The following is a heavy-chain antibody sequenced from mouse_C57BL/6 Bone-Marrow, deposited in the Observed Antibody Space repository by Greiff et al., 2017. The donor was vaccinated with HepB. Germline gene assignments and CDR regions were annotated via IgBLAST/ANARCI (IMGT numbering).Heavy chain of an antibody. Sequence: QVQLKQPGAELVKPGASVKMSCKASGYTFTSYWITWVKQRPGQGLEWIGDIYPGSGSTNYNEKFKSKATLTVDTSSSTAYMQLSSLTSEDSAVYYCARWDYSNYGAMDYWGQGTSVTVSS. CDR1: GYTFTSYW. D-gene: IGHD2-5*01. CDR3: ARWDYSNYGAMDY. CDR2: IYPGSGST. V-gene: IGHV1-55*01. J-gene: IGHJ4*01.